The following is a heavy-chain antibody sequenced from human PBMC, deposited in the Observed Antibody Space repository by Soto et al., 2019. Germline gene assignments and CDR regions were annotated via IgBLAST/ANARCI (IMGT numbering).Heavy chain of an antibody. CDR2: IIPIFGTA. CDR3: ARDRAIFGVVIWFDP. D-gene: IGHD3-3*01. J-gene: IGHJ5*02. CDR1: GGTFSSYA. Sequence: GASVKVSCKASGGTFSSYAISWVRQAPGQGLEWMGGIIPIFGTANYAQKFQGRVTITADESTSTAYMELSSLRSEDTAVYYCARDRAIFGVVIWFDPWGQGTLVTVSS. V-gene: IGHV1-69*13.